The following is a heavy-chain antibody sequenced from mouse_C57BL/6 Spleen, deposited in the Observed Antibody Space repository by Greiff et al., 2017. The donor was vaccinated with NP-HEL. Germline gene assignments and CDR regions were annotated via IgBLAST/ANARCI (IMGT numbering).Heavy chain of an antibody. CDR2: ISSGGDYI. CDR3: TSGGWLSYYYAMDY. V-gene: IGHV5-9-1*02. CDR1: GFTFSSYA. J-gene: IGHJ4*01. D-gene: IGHD1-1*02. Sequence: EVKLMESGEGLVKPGGSLKLSCAASGFTFSSYAMSWVRQTPEKRLEWVAYISSGGDYIYYADTVKGRFTISRDNARNTLYLQMSSLKSEDTAMYYCTSGGWLSYYYAMDYWGQGTSVTVSS.